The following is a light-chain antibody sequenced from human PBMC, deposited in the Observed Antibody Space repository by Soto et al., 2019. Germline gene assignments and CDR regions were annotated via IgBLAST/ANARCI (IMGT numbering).Light chain of an antibody. CDR3: QQRSSWPFT. V-gene: IGKV3-11*01. J-gene: IGKJ3*01. Sequence: EIVLTQSPATLSLSPGERATLSCRASQSVSSYLAWYQQKPGQAPRLLIYDASNRATGIPVRFSGSGSGTDFTLTISSLEPEDFTVYYCQQRSSWPFTFGPGTKVDIK. CDR1: QSVSSY. CDR2: DAS.